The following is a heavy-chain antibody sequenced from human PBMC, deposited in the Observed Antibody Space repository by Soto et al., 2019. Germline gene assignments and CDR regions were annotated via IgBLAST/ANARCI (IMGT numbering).Heavy chain of an antibody. V-gene: IGHV2-26*01. CDR3: ARMDGDYNYYGLDV. D-gene: IGHD4-17*01. CDR1: GFSLTNGRMG. J-gene: IGHJ6*02. CDR2: FFSDAER. Sequence: QVTLKESGPVLVKPTETLTLTCSVSGFSLTNGRMGVSWIRQPPGKALEWLAHFFSDAERSYSTSMQSRLNMYKDSSGSQVVLTMTNMDPAETATYYCARMDGDYNYYGLDVWGHGIAVTVSS.